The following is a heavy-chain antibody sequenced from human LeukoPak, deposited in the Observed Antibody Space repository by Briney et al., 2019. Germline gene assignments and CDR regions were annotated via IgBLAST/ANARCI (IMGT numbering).Heavy chain of an antibody. CDR2: ISGSGGST. Sequence: PGGSLRLSCAASGFTFSSYAMSWVRQAPGKGLEWVSAISGSGGSTYYADSVKGRFTISRDNSKNTLYLQMNSLRAEDTAVYYCATKRRNTTIVVAHFDYWGQGTLVTVSS. J-gene: IGHJ4*02. CDR1: GFTFSSYA. V-gene: IGHV3-23*01. CDR3: ATKRRNTTIVVAHFDY. D-gene: IGHD3-22*01.